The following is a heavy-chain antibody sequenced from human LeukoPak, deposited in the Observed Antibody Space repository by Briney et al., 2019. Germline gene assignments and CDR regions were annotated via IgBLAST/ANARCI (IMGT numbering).Heavy chain of an antibody. J-gene: IGHJ5*02. CDR3: VHAAYNWNPGSA. D-gene: IGHD1-20*01. CDR1: GFTFTKYW. Sequence: PGGSLRLSCAASGFTFTKYWMTWVRQAPGKGLEWVGNIKQDGSDKNYMDSVKGRFTISRDNTKNSLYLQMNSLRADDTAVYYCVHAAYNWNPGSAWGQGTLVTVSS. CDR2: IKQDGSDK. V-gene: IGHV3-7*01.